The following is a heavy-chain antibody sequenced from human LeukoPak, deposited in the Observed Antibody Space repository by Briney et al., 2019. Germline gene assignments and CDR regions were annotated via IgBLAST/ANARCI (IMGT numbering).Heavy chain of an antibody. Sequence: GGSLRLSCAASGFTFSSYSMTWVRQAPGKGLEWVSSISSSSSYIYYADSVKGRFTISRDNAKNSLYLQMNSLRAEDTAVYYCARSIDYYGMDVWGQGTTVTVSS. V-gene: IGHV3-21*01. CDR1: GFTFSSYS. D-gene: IGHD2-15*01. CDR3: ARSIDYYGMDV. J-gene: IGHJ6*02. CDR2: ISSSSSYI.